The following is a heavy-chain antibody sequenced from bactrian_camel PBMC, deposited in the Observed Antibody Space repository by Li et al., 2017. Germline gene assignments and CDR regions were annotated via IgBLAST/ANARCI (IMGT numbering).Heavy chain of an antibody. CDR3: AAGYYFGLAISPTQAHY. CDR2: IDNDGSE. V-gene: IGHV3S53*01. Sequence: HVQLVESGGGSVEAGGSLRLSCVASGYTGRTGCMGWFRQSSGDQREGVAVIDNDGSEIYVDSVKGRFTISKDNTKNILYLHMNNLKPEDTAMYYCAAGYYFGLAISPTQAHYWGQGTQVTVST. D-gene: IGHD1*01. CDR1: GYTGRTGC. J-gene: IGHJ4*01.